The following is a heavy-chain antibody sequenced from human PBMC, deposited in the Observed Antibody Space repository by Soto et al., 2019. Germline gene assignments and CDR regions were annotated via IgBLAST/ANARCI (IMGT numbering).Heavy chain of an antibody. J-gene: IGHJ6*03. CDR2: INHSGST. CDR3: ARLSPDMVRGVIMAYYYYYYMDV. Sequence: SETLSLTCAVYGGSFSGYYWSWIRQPPGKGLEWIGGINHSGSTNYNPSLKSRVTISVDTSKNQFSLKLSSVTAADTAVYYCARLSPDMVRGVIMAYYYYYYMDVWGKGTTVTVSS. D-gene: IGHD3-10*01. CDR1: GGSFSGYY. V-gene: IGHV4-34*01.